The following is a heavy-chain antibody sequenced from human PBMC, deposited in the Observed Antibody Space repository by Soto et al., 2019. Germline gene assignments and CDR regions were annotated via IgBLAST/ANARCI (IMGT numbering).Heavy chain of an antibody. CDR2: IKQDGSEK. D-gene: IGHD6-6*01. CDR1: GFTFSSYW. V-gene: IGHV3-7*01. J-gene: IGHJ6*03. CDR3: ARRALDYYYYYMDV. Sequence: GGSLRLSCAASGFTFSSYWMSWVRQAPGKGLEWVAKIKQDGSEKYYVDSVKGRFTISRDNAKNSLYLQMNSLRAEDTAVYYCARRALDYYYYYMDVWGKGTTVTVSS.